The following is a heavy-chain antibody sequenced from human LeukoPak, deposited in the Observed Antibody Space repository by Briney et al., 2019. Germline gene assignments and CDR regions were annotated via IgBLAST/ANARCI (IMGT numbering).Heavy chain of an antibody. CDR1: GYTFTSYG. V-gene: IGHV1-18*01. J-gene: IGHJ5*02. Sequence: ASVKVSCKASGYTFTSYGISWVRQAPGQGLEWMGWISAYNGNTNYAQKLQGRVTMTTDTSTSTAYVELRSLRSDDTAVYYCARTEDYYDSSGYSNWFDPWGQGTLVTVSS. CDR2: ISAYNGNT. CDR3: ARTEDYYDSSGYSNWFDP. D-gene: IGHD3-22*01.